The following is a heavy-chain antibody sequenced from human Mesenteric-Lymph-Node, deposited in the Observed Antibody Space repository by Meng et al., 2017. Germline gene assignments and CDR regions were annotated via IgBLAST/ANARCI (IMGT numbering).Heavy chain of an antibody. CDR2: IYYSGST. CDR1: GGSISSYY. D-gene: IGHD2-15*01. V-gene: IGHV4-59*12. Sequence: SETLSLTCTVSGGSISSYYWSWIRQPPGKGLEWIGYIYYSGSTNYNPSLKSRVTISVDTSKNQFSLKLSSVTAADTAVYYCARGSRRTRYCSGGSCYSGFDYWGQGTLVTVSS. J-gene: IGHJ4*02. CDR3: ARGSRRTRYCSGGSCYSGFDY.